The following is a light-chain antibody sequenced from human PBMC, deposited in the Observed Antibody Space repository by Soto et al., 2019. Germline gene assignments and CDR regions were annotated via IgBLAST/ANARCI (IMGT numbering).Light chain of an antibody. J-gene: IGKJ4*01. Sequence: DIQMTQSPSALSASVGDRVIITCRASQSIRNWLAWYQQKPGKAPKLLIYKTSTLQSGVPSRFSGSGSGTEFTLTISVLQPDDFATYYCQHYDGYPMTFGGGTKVEI. CDR1: QSIRNW. CDR3: QHYDGYPMT. CDR2: KTS. V-gene: IGKV1-5*03.